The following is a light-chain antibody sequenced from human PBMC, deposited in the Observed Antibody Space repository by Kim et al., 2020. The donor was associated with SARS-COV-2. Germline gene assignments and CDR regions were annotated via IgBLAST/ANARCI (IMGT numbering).Light chain of an antibody. CDR1: QGISNS. CDR3: QQYYGTLGT. J-gene: IGKJ1*01. V-gene: IGKV1-NL1*01. CDR2: ATS. Sequence: DIQMTQSPSSLSASVGDRVTITCRASQGISNSLAWYQQKPGKAPKLLLYATSRLESGVPSRFSGSGSGTDYTLTISSLQPEDFVTYFCQQYYGTLGTFGQGTKVDIK.